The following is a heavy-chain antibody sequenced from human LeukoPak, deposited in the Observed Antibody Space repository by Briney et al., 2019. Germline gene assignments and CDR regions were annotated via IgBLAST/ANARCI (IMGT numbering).Heavy chain of an antibody. D-gene: IGHD3-22*01. CDR3: AKSPSSGYYFGYFQH. V-gene: IGHV3-23*01. CDR2: ISGSGGST. J-gene: IGHJ1*01. Sequence: QTGGSLRLSCAASGFTFSSYAMSWVRQAPGKGLEWVSAISGSGGSTYYADSVKGRFTISRDNSKNTPYLQMNSLRAEDTAVYYCAKSPSSGYYFGYFQHWGQGTLVTVTS. CDR1: GFTFSSYA.